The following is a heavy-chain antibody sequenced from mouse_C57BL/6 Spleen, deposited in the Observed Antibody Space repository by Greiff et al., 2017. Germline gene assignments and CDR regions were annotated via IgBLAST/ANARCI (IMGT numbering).Heavy chain of an antibody. J-gene: IGHJ2*01. V-gene: IGHV1-42*01. CDR2: INPSTGGT. Sequence: EVQLQQSGPELVKPGASVKISCKASGYSFTGYYMNWVKQSPEQSLEWIGEINPSTGGTTYNQKFKAKATLTVDKSSSTAYMQLKSLTSEDSAVYYCARIENSFDYWGQGTTLTVSS. CDR3: ARIENSFDY. CDR1: GYSFTGYY.